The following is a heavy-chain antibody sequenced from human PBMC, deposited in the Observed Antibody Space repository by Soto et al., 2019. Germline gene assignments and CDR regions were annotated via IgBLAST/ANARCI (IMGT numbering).Heavy chain of an antibody. D-gene: IGHD3-22*01. V-gene: IGHV3-9*01. CDR3: DASRAYDSSDYSGFHYGMDV. Sequence: EVQLVEAGGGLVQPGRSLRLSCAASGFTFDDYAMHWVRQVPGKGLQWVSGLSWNGVTIGYAASVKGRLTISRDNAKKSLYLQMNGVRPDDTDLYYCDASRAYDSSDYSGFHYGMDVWGLGTTVTVS. CDR2: LSWNGVTI. CDR1: GFTFDDYA. J-gene: IGHJ6*02.